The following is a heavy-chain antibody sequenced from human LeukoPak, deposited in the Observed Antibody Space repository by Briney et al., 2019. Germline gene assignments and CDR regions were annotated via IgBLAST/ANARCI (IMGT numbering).Heavy chain of an antibody. CDR3: ARGGGSSLRF. J-gene: IGHJ4*02. CDR2: INHSGST. V-gene: IGHV4-34*01. CDR1: GGSFSAYY. D-gene: IGHD3-16*01. Sequence: PSETLSLTCAVYGGSFSAYYWSRIRQPPGKGLEWIGEINHSGSTNYNPSLKSRVTISVDTSKNQFSLKLSSVTAVDTAVYYCARGGGSSLRFWGQGTLVTVSS.